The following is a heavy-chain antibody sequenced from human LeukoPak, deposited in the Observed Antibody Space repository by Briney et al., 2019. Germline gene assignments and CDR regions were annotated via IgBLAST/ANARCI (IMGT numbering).Heavy chain of an antibody. CDR1: GYSFTTYW. D-gene: IGHD5-12*01. V-gene: IGHV5-51*01. Sequence: GESLKISCKGSGYSFTTYWSGWVRQMPGKGLEWMGIIYPGDSDSRYSPSFQGQVTISADKSITTAYLQWDSLKASDTAMYYCARQRGGSGYDYGYWGQGTLVTVSS. J-gene: IGHJ4*02. CDR3: ARQRGGSGYDYGY. CDR2: IYPGDSDS.